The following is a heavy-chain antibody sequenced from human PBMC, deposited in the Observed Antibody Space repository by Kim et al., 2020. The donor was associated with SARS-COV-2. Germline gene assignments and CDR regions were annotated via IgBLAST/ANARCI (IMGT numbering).Heavy chain of an antibody. V-gene: IGHV3-7*01. J-gene: IGHJ5*02. CDR3: ARGLVGFGELYST. Sequence: YSVDSVKGRFTISRDNAKNSLYLQMNSLRADDTAVYYCARGLVGFGELYSTWGQGTLVTVSS. D-gene: IGHD3-10*01.